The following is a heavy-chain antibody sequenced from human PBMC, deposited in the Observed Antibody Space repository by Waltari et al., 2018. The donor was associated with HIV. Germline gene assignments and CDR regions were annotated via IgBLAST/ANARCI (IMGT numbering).Heavy chain of an antibody. J-gene: IGHJ6*02. CDR2: ISSDGSNK. V-gene: IGHV3-30*03. CDR3: APLREDV. CDR1: GFTFSSYG. Sequence: QVQLVESGGGVVQPGRSLRLSCAASGFTFSSYGMPWVRQAPGKGLEWVAVISSDGSNKYYADSVKGRFTISRDNSKNTLYLQLNSLRAEDTAVYYCAPLREDVWGQGTTVTVSS.